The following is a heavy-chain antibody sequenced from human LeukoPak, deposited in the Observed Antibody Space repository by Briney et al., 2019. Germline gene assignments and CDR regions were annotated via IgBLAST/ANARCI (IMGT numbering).Heavy chain of an antibody. CDR1: GFTFSRFW. J-gene: IGHJ6*03. CDR2: IRQDGSEQ. Sequence: EGSLRLSCAASGFTFSRFWMSWVRQAPGKGLEWVANIRQDGSEQYYVDSVKGRFTISRDNAKHSLFLQMNSLRAEDTAVYYCARVAVIYYYYMEVWGKGTTVTVSS. V-gene: IGHV3-7*01. CDR3: ARVAVIYYYYMEV. D-gene: IGHD2/OR15-2a*01.